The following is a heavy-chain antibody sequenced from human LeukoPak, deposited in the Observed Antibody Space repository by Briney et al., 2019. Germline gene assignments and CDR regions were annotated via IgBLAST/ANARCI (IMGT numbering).Heavy chain of an antibody. Sequence: SETLSLTCTVSGGSISSSSYYWGWIRQPPGKGLEWIGRIYYSGSTYYNPSLKSRVTISVDTSKNQSSLKLSSVTAADTAVYYCARDGYCSSTSCSTIYAFDIWGQGTLVTVSS. D-gene: IGHD2-2*03. V-gene: IGHV4-39*07. CDR3: ARDGYCSSTSCSTIYAFDI. CDR2: IYYSGST. J-gene: IGHJ4*02. CDR1: GGSISSSSYY.